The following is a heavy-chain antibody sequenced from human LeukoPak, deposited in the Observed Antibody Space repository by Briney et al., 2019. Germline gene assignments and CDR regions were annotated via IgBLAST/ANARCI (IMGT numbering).Heavy chain of an antibody. CDR2: IRYDGSNK. CDR3: AKDSASSSWPYYFDY. J-gene: IGHJ4*02. Sequence: PGGSLRLSCAASGFTFSIYGMHWVRQAPGKGLEWVAFIRYDGSNKYYADSVKGRFTISRDNSKNTLYLQMNSLRAEDTAVYYCAKDSASSSWPYYFDYWGQGTLVTVSS. CDR1: GFTFSIYG. D-gene: IGHD6-13*01. V-gene: IGHV3-30*02.